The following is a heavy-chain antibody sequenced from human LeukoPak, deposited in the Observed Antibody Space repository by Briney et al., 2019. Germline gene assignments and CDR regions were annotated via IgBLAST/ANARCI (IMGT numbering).Heavy chain of an antibody. CDR3: ARAAGYYYYMDV. V-gene: IGHV3-48*03. Sequence: PGGSLRLSCAASGFTFSSYEMNWVRQAPGKGLEWVSYISSSGSTIYYADSVKGRFTISRDNAKNSLYLQMNSLRAEDTAVYYCARAAGYYYYMDVWGKGTTVTVSS. J-gene: IGHJ6*03. CDR2: ISSSGSTI. CDR1: GFTFSSYE.